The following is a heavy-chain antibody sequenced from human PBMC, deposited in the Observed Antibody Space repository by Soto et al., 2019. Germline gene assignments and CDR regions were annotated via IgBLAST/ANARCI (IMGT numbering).Heavy chain of an antibody. V-gene: IGHV3-23*01. J-gene: IGHJ4*02. D-gene: IGHD3-22*01. Sequence: RGGSLRLSCAASGFTFSSYAMSWVRQAPGKGLEWVSAISGSGGSTYYADSVKGRFAISRDNSKNTLYLQMNSLRAEDTAVYSCATHAMLVVPIPDYWGQGTLVTVSS. CDR2: ISGSGGST. CDR1: GFTFSSYA. CDR3: ATHAMLVVPIPDY.